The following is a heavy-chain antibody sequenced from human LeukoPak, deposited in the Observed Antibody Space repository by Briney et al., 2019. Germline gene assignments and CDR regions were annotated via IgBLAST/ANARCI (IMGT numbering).Heavy chain of an antibody. V-gene: IGHV3-30*02. CDR3: ASQVGGMVRGATLDY. CDR1: GFTFSSYG. Sequence: GGSLRLSCAASGFTFSSYGMHWVRQAPGKGLEWVAFIRYDGSNKYYADSVKGRFTISRDNSKNTLYLQMNSLRAEDTAVYYCASQVGGMVRGATLDYWGQGTLVTVSS. D-gene: IGHD3-10*01. CDR2: IRYDGSNK. J-gene: IGHJ4*02.